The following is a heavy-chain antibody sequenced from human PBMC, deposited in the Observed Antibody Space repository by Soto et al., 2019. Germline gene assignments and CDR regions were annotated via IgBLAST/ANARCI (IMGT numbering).Heavy chain of an antibody. CDR2: ISSSSSYT. CDR3: ARVTRDCSSTSCYEFLDY. Sequence: GSLRLSCAASGFTFSDYYMSWIRQAPGKGLEWVSYISSSSSYTNYADSVKGRFTISRDNAKNSLYLQMNSLRAEDTAVYYCARVTRDCSSTSCYEFLDYWGQGTLVTVSS. D-gene: IGHD2-2*01. J-gene: IGHJ4*02. V-gene: IGHV3-11*05. CDR1: GFTFSDYY.